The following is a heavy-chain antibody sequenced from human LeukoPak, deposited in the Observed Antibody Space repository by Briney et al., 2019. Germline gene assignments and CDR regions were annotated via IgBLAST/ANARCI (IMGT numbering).Heavy chain of an antibody. CDR3: ARVRQDGSGNQWLDY. D-gene: IGHD3-10*01. J-gene: IGHJ4*02. CDR1: GGSISSYY. Sequence: SETLSLTCTVSGGSISSYYWSWIRQPPGKGLEWIGYIYYSGSTNYNPSLKSRVTISVDTSKNQFSLKLSSVTAADTAVYYCARVRQDGSGNQWLDYWGQGTLVTVSS. CDR2: IYYSGST. V-gene: IGHV4-59*01.